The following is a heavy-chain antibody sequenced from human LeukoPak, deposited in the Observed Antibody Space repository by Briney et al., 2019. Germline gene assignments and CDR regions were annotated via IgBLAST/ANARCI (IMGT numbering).Heavy chain of an antibody. CDR1: GGTFSSYA. V-gene: IGHV1-18*01. CDR3: ARSGGNTEDY. D-gene: IGHD2-2*02. CDR2: ISAYNGIT. Sequence: ASVKVSCKAPGGTFSSYAITWVRQAPGQGLEWMGWISAYNGITHYAQRLQGRVTMTTDTSTSTAYMELRSLRSDDTAVYYCARSGGNTEDYWGQGTLVTVSS. J-gene: IGHJ4*02.